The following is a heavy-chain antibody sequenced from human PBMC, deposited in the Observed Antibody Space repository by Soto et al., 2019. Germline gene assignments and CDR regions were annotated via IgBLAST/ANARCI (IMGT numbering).Heavy chain of an antibody. CDR3: SRKWLQWGGGFDY. V-gene: IGHV4-4*02. D-gene: IGHD3-22*01. Sequence: QVQLQESGPGLVKPSGTLSLTCAVSGGSISSSNWWSWVRQPPGKGLEWIGEIYHSGSTNYNPSLRRRFPISVDKSKNQFPRKLSSGTAADTAVYYCSRKWLQWGGGFDYWGQGTLVTVSS. CDR1: GGSISSSNW. J-gene: IGHJ4*02. CDR2: IYHSGST.